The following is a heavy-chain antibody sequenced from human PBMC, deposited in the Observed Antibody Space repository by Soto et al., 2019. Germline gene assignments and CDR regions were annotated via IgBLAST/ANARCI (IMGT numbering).Heavy chain of an antibody. D-gene: IGHD6-13*01. CDR1: GGCISSGGYY. CDR3: ARGGAAAGTPA. V-gene: IGHV4-31*03. CDR2: IYYSGST. J-gene: IGHJ5*02. Sequence: PSETLSLTCTVSGGCISSGGYYWSWIRQRPGKGLEWIGYIYYSGSTYYNPSLKSRVTISVDTSKNQFSLKLSSVTAADTAVYYCARGGAAAGTPAWGQGTLVTVSS.